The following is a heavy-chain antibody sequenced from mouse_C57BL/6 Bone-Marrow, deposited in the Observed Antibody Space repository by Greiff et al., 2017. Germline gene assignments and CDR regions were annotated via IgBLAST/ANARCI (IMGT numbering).Heavy chain of an antibody. D-gene: IGHD1-1*01. J-gene: IGHJ2*01. CDR1: GYTFTSYW. CDR2: IYPGSGST. Sequence: VQLQQPGAELLKPGASVKMSCKASGYTFTSYWITWVKQRPGQGLEWIGDIYPGSGSTNYNEKFKSKATLTVDTSSSTAYMQLSSLTSEGPAVYYCARGDLITTAGAPVYFEYWGQGTTLTVSA. V-gene: IGHV1-55*01. CDR3: ARGDLITTAGAPVYFEY.